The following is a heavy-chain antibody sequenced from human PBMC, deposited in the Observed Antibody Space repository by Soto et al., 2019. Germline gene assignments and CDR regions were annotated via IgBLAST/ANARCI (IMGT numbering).Heavy chain of an antibody. D-gene: IGHD6-6*01. Sequence: QVQLVESGGGVVQPGRSLRLSCAASGFTFSSYGMHWFRQAPGKGLEWVAVISYDGSNKYYADSVKGRFTISRDNSKNTRDLQMDSLRAEDTAVYYCSKDRSSSGVDYWGQGTLVTVSS. CDR3: SKDRSSSGVDY. CDR1: GFTFSSYG. V-gene: IGHV3-30*18. J-gene: IGHJ4*02. CDR2: ISYDGSNK.